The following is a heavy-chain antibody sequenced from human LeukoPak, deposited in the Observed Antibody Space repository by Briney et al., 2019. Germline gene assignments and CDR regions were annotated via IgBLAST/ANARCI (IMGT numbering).Heavy chain of an antibody. CDR1: GFPFSSYG. D-gene: IGHD5-24*01. V-gene: IGHV3-23*01. CDR2: ISGSGGST. J-gene: IGHJ4*02. CDR3: AKASFSTRDGYNYEWYYFDY. Sequence: PGGSLRLSCAASGFPFSSYGMSWVRQAPGKGLEWVSAISGSGGSTYYADSVKGRFTISRDNSKNTLYLQMNSLRAEDTAVYYCAKASFSTRDGYNYEWYYFDYWGQGTLVTVSS.